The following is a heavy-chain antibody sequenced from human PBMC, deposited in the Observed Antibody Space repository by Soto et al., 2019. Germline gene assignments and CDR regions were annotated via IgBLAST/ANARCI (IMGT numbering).Heavy chain of an antibody. Sequence: QVQLVESGGGVVQPGRSLRLSCAASRFSFCTYAIHWVRQAPGKGLEWVAGISYDGGNEYYADSVKGRFTISRDNSKSTLYLKMNSLGPDDTAVYYCARDRSGSHEIDDSLDIWGRGTMVTVSS. CDR2: ISYDGGNE. CDR3: ARDRSGSHEIDDSLDI. J-gene: IGHJ3*02. CDR1: RFSFCTYA. D-gene: IGHD1-26*01. V-gene: IGHV3-30-3*01.